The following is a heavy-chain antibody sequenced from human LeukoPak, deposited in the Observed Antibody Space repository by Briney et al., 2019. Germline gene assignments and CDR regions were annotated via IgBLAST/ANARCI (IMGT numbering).Heavy chain of an antibody. J-gene: IGHJ4*02. D-gene: IGHD6-13*01. CDR2: IKQDGSEK. CDR3: ARNTYSSSWYGSPASIDY. Sequence: PGGSLRLSCAASGFTFSSYWMNWVRQAPGKGLEWVANIKQDGSEKYYVDSVKGRFTISRDNAKNSLYLQMNSLRAEDTAVYYCARNTYSSSWYGSPASIDYCGQGTLVTVSS. CDR1: GFTFSSYW. V-gene: IGHV3-7*01.